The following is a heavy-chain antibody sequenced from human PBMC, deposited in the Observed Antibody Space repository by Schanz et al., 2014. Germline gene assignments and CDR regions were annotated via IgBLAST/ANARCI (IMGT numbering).Heavy chain of an antibody. Sequence: QVQLQESGPGLVKPSETLSLTCVVYGGSFSSNYWSWIRQPPGKGLEWIGFISYSGSTYYNPSLKSRVTISVDTSKNQFSLNLSSATAADTAVYYCARDRGHGDLPGDIWGQGTMVTVSS. CDR3: ARDRGHGDLPGDI. CDR2: ISYSGST. D-gene: IGHD4-17*01. J-gene: IGHJ3*02. V-gene: IGHV4-34*09. CDR1: GGSFSSNY.